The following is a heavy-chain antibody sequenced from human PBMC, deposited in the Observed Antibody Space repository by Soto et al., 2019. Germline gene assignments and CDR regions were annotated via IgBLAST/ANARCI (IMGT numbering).Heavy chain of an antibody. CDR1: GGSISSGGYY. V-gene: IGHV4-31*03. CDR3: ARTPTYYYDSSGYYLYWYFDL. CDR2: IYYSGST. D-gene: IGHD3-22*01. J-gene: IGHJ2*01. Sequence: QVQLQESAPGLVKPSQTLSLTCTVSGGSISSGGYYWSWIRQHPGKGLEWIGYIYYSGSTYYNPSLKRRVTISVDTSKNQFSLKLSSVTAADTAVYYCARTPTYYYDSSGYYLYWYFDLWGRGTLVTVSS.